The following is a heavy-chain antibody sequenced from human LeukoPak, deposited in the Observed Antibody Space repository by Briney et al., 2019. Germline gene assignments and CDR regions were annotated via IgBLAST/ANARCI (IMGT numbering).Heavy chain of an antibody. CDR1: GFTFSSYA. CDR3: ARDLGDILTPSLAGLDY. D-gene: IGHD3-9*01. Sequence: PGGSLRLSCAASGFTFSSYAMHWVRQAPGKGLEWVAVISYDGSNKYYADSVKGRFTISRDNSKNTLYLQMNSLRAEDTAVYYCARDLGDILTPSLAGLDYWGQGTLVTVSS. J-gene: IGHJ4*02. V-gene: IGHV3-30-3*01. CDR2: ISYDGSNK.